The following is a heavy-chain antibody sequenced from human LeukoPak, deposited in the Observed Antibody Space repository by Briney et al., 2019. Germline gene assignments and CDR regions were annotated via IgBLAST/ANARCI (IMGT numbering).Heavy chain of an antibody. Sequence: PGGSLGLSCAASGFAFSTYWMTWVRQAPGKGLEWVASIEEDGVDKYYVDSVKGRFTISRDSAKNSLFLQMNSLRAEDTAVYYCARDQWRLFDYWGQGTLVTASS. D-gene: IGHD2-21*02. CDR1: GFAFSTYW. CDR2: IEEDGVDK. CDR3: ARDQWRLFDY. J-gene: IGHJ4*02. V-gene: IGHV3-7*04.